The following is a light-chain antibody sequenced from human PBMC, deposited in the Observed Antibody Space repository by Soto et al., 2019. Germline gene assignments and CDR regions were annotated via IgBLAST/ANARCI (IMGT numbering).Light chain of an antibody. CDR2: DNN. J-gene: IGLJ2*01. V-gene: IGLV1-51*01. Sequence: QSVLTQPPSVSASPGQKVTISCSGSSSNIGNNYVSWYQQLPGTAPKLLIYDNNKRPSGIPDRFSGSKSGKSATLGITGLQTGDEADYYCGTCDSSLIDLFGGGTKLTVL. CDR1: SSNIGNNY. CDR3: GTCDSSLIDL.